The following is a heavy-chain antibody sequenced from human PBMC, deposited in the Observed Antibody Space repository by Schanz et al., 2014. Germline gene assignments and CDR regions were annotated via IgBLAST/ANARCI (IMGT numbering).Heavy chain of an antibody. Sequence: EVQLVESGGGVVRPGGSLRLSCAASGFGFDDYAMSWVRQAPGKGLEWVSGINWNGGSTGYADSVKGRFTISRDNAKNSVHLQMNGLRAEDTAVYDCARDSIIRDMGPFDPWGQGTLVTVAS. CDR2: INWNGGST. V-gene: IGHV3-20*01. J-gene: IGHJ5*02. CDR3: ARDSIIRDMGPFDP. CDR1: GFGFDDYA.